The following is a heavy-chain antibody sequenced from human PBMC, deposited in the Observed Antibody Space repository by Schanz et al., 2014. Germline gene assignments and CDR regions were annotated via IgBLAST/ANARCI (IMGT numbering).Heavy chain of an antibody. CDR2: ISAYTNNT. Sequence: QVQLVQSGAEVKKPGSSMKVSCKASGGTFNSYTINWVRQAPGQGLEWMGWISAYTNNTNYAQKVQGRVTMTTDTSTGTAYMELRSLRSEDTALYYCARDGGEVVRGVIEGVNHYYYGMDVWGQGTTVTVSS. D-gene: IGHD3-10*01. CDR3: ARDGGEVVRGVIEGVNHYYYGMDV. J-gene: IGHJ6*02. CDR1: GGTFNSYT. V-gene: IGHV1-18*01.